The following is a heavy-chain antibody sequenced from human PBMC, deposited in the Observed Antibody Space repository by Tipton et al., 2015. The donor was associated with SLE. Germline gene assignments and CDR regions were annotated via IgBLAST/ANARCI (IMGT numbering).Heavy chain of an antibody. CDR3: ARDEGWGWFDY. Sequence: QLVQSGAEVKKPGASVKVSCKASGYTFTSYAMHWVRQAPGQRLEWMGWINAGNGNTKYSQKFQGRVTITRDTSASTAYTELSSLRSEDTAVYYCARDEGWGWFDYWGQGTLVTVSS. J-gene: IGHJ4*02. CDR2: INAGNGNT. CDR1: GYTFTSYA. D-gene: IGHD2-21*01. V-gene: IGHV1-3*01.